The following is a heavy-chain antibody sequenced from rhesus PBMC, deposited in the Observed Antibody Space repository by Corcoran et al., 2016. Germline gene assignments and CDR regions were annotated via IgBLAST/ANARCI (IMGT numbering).Heavy chain of an antibody. D-gene: IGHD5-24*01. J-gene: IGHJ4*01. CDR1: GCSISDDYY. V-gene: IGHV4-106*01. Sequence: QVQLQESGPGLVKPSETLSLTCAVSGCSISDDYYWSWIRQPPGEVLEWIGYIYGHGGGTNYIHSLKSGVTISIETPKNKLALKLSSVNAADTAVYYCARAGQWVQGFDYWGQGGLVTVSS. CDR2: IYGHGGGT. CDR3: ARAGQWVQGFDY.